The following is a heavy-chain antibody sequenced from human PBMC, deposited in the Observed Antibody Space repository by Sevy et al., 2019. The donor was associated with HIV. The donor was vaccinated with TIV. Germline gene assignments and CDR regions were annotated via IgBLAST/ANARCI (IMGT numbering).Heavy chain of an antibody. D-gene: IGHD3-22*01. Sequence: ASVKVSCKASGYTFTGYYMHWVRQAPGQGLEWMGWINPNGGGTNYAQKFQGRVTMTRDTSISTAYMELSRLRSDDTAVYYCARDLYYYDSSGYYGWGQGTLVTVSS. J-gene: IGHJ4*02. CDR3: ARDLYYYDSSGYYG. CDR2: INPNGGGT. CDR1: GYTFTGYY. V-gene: IGHV1-2*02.